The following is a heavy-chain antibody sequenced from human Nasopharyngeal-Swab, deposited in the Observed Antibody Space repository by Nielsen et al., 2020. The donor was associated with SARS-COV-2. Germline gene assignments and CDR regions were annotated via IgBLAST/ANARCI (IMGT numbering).Heavy chain of an antibody. V-gene: IGHV1-69*06. CDR3: ARAHPRSCTDGVCFRSQVYNWFDP. Sequence: SVKVSRKASGDTFSSSAITWVRQAPGQGLEWMGGIIPMFGTADYAQKLQGRVTITADRSTSTAYMEMNSLRSEDTAVYYCARAHPRSCTDGVCFRSQVYNWFDPWGQGTLVTVSS. CDR2: IIPMFGTA. D-gene: IGHD2-8*01. CDR1: GDTFSSSA. J-gene: IGHJ5*02.